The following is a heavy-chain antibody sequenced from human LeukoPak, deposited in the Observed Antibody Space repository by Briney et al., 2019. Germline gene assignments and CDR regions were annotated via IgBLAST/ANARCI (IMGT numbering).Heavy chain of an antibody. CDR3: ARAVVVVPAAISYFDY. D-gene: IGHD2-2*01. V-gene: IGHV1-46*01. Sequence: ASVKVSCKASGYIFTSYYMHWVRQAPGQGLEWMGIINPSGGSTSYAQKFQGRVTMTRDTSTSTVYMELSSLRSEDTAVYYCARAVVVVPAAISYFDYWGQGTLVTVSS. J-gene: IGHJ4*02. CDR2: INPSGGST. CDR1: GYIFTSYY.